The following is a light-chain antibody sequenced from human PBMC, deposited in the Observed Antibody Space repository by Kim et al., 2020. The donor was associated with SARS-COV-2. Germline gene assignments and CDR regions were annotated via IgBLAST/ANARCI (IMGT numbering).Light chain of an antibody. CDR2: EVS. J-gene: IGLJ3*02. CDR3: CSYAGSPTFGV. V-gene: IGLV2-23*02. CDR1: SSAVGTYNL. Sequence: QSALTQPASVSGSPGQSITISCTGTSSAVGTYNLVSWYQQHPGTAPKLIIYEVSKRPSGVSNLFSGSKSGNTASLTISGLQAVDEADYHCCSYAGSPTFGVFGGGTQLTVL.